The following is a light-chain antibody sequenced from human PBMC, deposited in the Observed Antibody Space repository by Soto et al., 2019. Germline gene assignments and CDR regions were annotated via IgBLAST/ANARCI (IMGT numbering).Light chain of an antibody. CDR3: QHYGDSNPT. CDR1: QTITFTF. Sequence: IVLTQSPVTLSLSPGEVATLSCGASQTITFTFLAWYQQKPGLAPRLLVYDASIRADGIPDRFSGSVSGTDFTLTISRLEPEDFAMYYCQHYGDSNPTFGGGTRVEI. V-gene: IGKV3D-20*01. CDR2: DAS. J-gene: IGKJ4*01.